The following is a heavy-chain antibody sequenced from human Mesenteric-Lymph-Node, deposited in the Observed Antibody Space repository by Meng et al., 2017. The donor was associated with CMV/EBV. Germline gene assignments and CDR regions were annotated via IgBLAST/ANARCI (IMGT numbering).Heavy chain of an antibody. J-gene: IGHJ4*02. CDR1: GYRFTSYW. CDR2: FDPSDSYT. CDR3: VRHGYSGYDKDFDS. D-gene: IGHD5-12*01. Sequence: KGSGYRFTSYWISWVRQMPGKGLEWMGRFDPSDSYTSYSPSFQGHVTISADKSISTAYLQWSSLKASDTAMYYCVRHGYSGYDKDFDSWGQGTLVTVSS. V-gene: IGHV5-10-1*01.